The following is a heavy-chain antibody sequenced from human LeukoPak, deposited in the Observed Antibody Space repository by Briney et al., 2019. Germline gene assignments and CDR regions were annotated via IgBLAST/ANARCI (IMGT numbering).Heavy chain of an antibody. CDR2: IYYSGST. CDR3: ASGSHFDWYQAGTYFDY. CDR1: GGSISSSSYY. Sequence: PSETLSLTCTVSGGSISSSSYYWGWIRQPPGKGLEWIGSIYYSGSTYYNPSLKSRVTISVDTSKNQFSLKLSSVTAADTAVYYCASGSHFDWYQAGTYFDYWGQGTLVTVSS. J-gene: IGHJ4*02. D-gene: IGHD3-9*01. V-gene: IGHV4-39*01.